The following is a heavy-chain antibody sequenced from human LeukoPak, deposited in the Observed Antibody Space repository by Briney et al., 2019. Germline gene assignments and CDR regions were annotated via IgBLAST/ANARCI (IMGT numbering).Heavy chain of an antibody. CDR2: ISGSSGST. CDR1: GFTFSSYA. D-gene: IGHD3-22*01. J-gene: IGHJ4*02. Sequence: GGSLRLSCAASGFTFSSYAMTWVRQAPGKGLEWVSGISGSSGSTYYADSVKGRFTIFRDNSNNTLYLQMNSLRAEDTAVYYCAKSTYYSDSSGYKSGDYYFDYWGQGTLVTVSS. V-gene: IGHV3-23*01. CDR3: AKSTYYSDSSGYKSGDYYFDY.